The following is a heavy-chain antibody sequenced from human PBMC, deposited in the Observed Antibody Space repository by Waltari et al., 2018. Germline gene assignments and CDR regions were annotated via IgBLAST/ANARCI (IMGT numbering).Heavy chain of an antibody. CDR3: ARGAPISRGPDY. CDR2: INHSGST. Sequence: QVQLQQWGAGLLKPSETLSLPCAVYGGSFSGYYWSWIRQPPGKGLEWIGEINHSGSTNDNPTLKSRVTLSVDTSKNQFSLKLSSVTAADTAVYYCARGAPISRGPDYWGQGTLVTVSS. V-gene: IGHV4-34*01. D-gene: IGHD6-13*01. CDR1: GGSFSGYY. J-gene: IGHJ4*02.